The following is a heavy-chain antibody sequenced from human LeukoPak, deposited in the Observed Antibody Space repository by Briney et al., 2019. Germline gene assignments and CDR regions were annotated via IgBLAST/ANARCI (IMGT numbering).Heavy chain of an antibody. J-gene: IGHJ4*02. Sequence: GGSLRLSCAASGFTLRSYWMHWVRPALGKGLGRVSRLNSDGSSTSYADTVKGRCTISTDNATNTLYMEMSILRAEDTAVYYCARVGVFEAAAGQFDYWGQGTLVTVSS. CDR2: LNSDGSST. CDR1: GFTLRSYW. V-gene: IGHV3-74*01. D-gene: IGHD6-13*01. CDR3: ARVGVFEAAAGQFDY.